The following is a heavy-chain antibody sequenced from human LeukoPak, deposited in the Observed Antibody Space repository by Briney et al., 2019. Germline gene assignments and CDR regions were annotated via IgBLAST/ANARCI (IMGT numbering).Heavy chain of an antibody. CDR2: ISNDGGIE. J-gene: IGHJ4*02. CDR3: AKGGAQRTLRWGMDY. Sequence: PGRSLRLSCAASGFTFSNYYMHWVRQAPGKGLECLALISNDGGIEYHGDSVRGRFAISRDNSVNTLYLQMNSLRPEDTAVYYCAKGGAQRTLRWGMDYWGQGALVTVSS. V-gene: IGHV3-30*18. D-gene: IGHD4-23*01. CDR1: GFTFSNYY.